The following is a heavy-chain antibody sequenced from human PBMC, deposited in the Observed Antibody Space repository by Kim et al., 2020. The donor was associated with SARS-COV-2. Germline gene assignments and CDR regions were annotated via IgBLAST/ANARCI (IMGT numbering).Heavy chain of an antibody. CDR2: STI. D-gene: IGHD1-1*01. J-gene: IGHJ4*02. Sequence: STIYYADSVKGRFTISRDNAKNSLYLQMNSLRAEDTAVYYCARGYPHFDYWGQGTLVTVSS. V-gene: IGHV3-48*03. CDR3: ARGYPHFDY.